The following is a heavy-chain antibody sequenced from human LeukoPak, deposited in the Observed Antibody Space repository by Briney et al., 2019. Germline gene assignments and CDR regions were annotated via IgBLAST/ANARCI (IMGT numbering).Heavy chain of an antibody. J-gene: IGHJ3*02. CDR3: ARAHYQKFSIPKDAFDI. CDR2: IFASGST. CDR1: YDSIGTYL. D-gene: IGHD1-26*01. Sequence: PSETLSLTCTVSYDSIGTYLWNWVRQPAGKGLEWIGRIFASGSTFYSPSLKSRVTMSVDTSKSQFSLKLNSVTAADTAVYYCARAHYQKFSIPKDAFDIWGQGTMGTVSS. V-gene: IGHV4-4*07.